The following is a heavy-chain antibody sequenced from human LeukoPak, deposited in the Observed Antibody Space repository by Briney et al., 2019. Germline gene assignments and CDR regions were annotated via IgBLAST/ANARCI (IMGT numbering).Heavy chain of an antibody. D-gene: IGHD2-15*01. CDR1: GGSISSGSYY. CDR2: IYTSGST. J-gene: IGHJ5*02. V-gene: IGHV4-61*02. CDR3: ARGPYCSGGSCYSDNWFDP. Sequence: SQTLSLTCTVSGGSISSGSYYWSWIRQPAGKGLEWIGRIYTSGSTNYNPSLKGRVTISVDTSKNQFSLKLNSVTAADTAMYYCARGPYCSGGSCYSDNWFDPWGQGTLVTVSS.